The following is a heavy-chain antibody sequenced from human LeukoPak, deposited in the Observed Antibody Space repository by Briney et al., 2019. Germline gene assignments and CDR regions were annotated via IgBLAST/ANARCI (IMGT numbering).Heavy chain of an antibody. D-gene: IGHD3-9*01. CDR1: GGSISGYF. CDR2: IYYSGST. J-gene: IGHJ5*02. CDR3: AREGYYDILTGYYHNWFDP. V-gene: IGHV4-59*01. Sequence: SETLSLTCTVSGGSISGYFWSWIRQPPGKGLEWIGYIYYSGSTNYNPSLESRVTMSVDTSKNQFSLKLASVTAADTAVYDCAREGYYDILTGYYHNWFDPWGQGTLVTVSS.